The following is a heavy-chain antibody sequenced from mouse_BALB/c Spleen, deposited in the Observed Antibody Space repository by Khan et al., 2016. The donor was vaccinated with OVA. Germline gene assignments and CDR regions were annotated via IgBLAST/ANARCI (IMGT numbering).Heavy chain of an antibody. CDR3: ASGGYDGHYESFAY. Sequence: EVQLQESGPSLVKPSQTLSLTCSVTGDSITSGYWNWIRKFPGNKLEYMGYISYSGSTYYNPSLKSRISITRDTSTNQYYLQLNSVTTEDTATYYCASGGYDGHYESFAYWGQGTLVTVSA. V-gene: IGHV3-8*02. J-gene: IGHJ3*01. CDR1: GDSITSGY. CDR2: ISYSGST. D-gene: IGHD2-3*01.